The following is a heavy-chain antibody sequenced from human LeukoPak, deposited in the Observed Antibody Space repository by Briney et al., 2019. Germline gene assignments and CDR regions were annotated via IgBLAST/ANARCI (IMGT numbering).Heavy chain of an antibody. CDR3: ARHGGIAVAGTLFDY. D-gene: IGHD6-19*01. Sequence: PSETLSLTCTVSGGSISSSSYYWGWIRQPPGKWLEWIGSIYYSGSTYYNPSLKSRVTISVDTSKNQFSLKLSSVTAADTAVYYCARHGGIAVAGTLFDYWGQGTLVTVSS. J-gene: IGHJ4*02. CDR2: IYYSGST. V-gene: IGHV4-39*01. CDR1: GGSISSSSYY.